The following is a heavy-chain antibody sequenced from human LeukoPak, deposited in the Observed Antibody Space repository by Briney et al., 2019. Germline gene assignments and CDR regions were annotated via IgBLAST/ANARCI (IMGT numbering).Heavy chain of an antibody. CDR3: AREVRYYDILTGYYSTYYYYGMDV. CDR2: IYYSGST. CDR1: GGSISSYY. J-gene: IGHJ6*02. D-gene: IGHD3-9*01. V-gene: IGHV4-59*12. Sequence: SETLSLTCTVSGGSISSYYWSWIRQPPGKGLEWIGYIYYSGSTNYNPSLKSRVTISVDTSKNQFSLKLSSVTAADTAVYYCAREVRYYDILTGYYSTYYYYGMDVWGQGTTVTVSS.